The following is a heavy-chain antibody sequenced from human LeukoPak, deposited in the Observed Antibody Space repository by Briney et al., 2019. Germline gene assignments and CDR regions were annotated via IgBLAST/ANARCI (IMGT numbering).Heavy chain of an antibody. V-gene: IGHV4-30-2*01. Sequence: SQTLSLTCAVSGGSISSGSYSWSWLRQPPGKGLEWIGYIYPRGSTYYNPSLKSRVILSLDKSANQFSLNLSSVTAADAAVYYCARFSPRAMGNYLDFWGQGTLVTVSS. CDR2: IYPRGST. CDR3: ARFSPRAMGNYLDF. D-gene: IGHD7-27*01. CDR1: GGSISSGSYS. J-gene: IGHJ4*02.